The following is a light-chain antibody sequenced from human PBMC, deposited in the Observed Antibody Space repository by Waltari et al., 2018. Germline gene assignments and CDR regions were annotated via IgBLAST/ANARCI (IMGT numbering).Light chain of an antibody. CDR1: SSNIGSNP. J-gene: IGLJ1*01. Sequence: QSVLTQPPSASGAPGQRVTIYCSGSSSNIGSNPANWYQQLPGTAPKLLISSKNQRPSGGPARFAASKSDTSAALAISWLQSEDEADYYCAAWDDRLNGYVFGTWTKVSVL. CDR3: AAWDDRLNGYV. CDR2: SKN. V-gene: IGLV1-44*01.